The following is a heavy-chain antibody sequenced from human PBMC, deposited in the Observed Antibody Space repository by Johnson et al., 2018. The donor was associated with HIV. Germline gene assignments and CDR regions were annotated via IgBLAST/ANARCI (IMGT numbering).Heavy chain of an antibody. J-gene: IGHJ3*02. Sequence: VQLVESGGGLVQPGGSLRLSCAASGFTVSSNYMSWVRQAPGKGLEWVSAISGSGGNTYYADSVKGRFTISRDNSKNTLYLQMNSLRAEDTAVYFCAKDQASVGTGEYAFDIWGQGTMVTVSS. CDR2: ISGSGGNT. D-gene: IGHD7-27*01. CDR3: AKDQASVGTGEYAFDI. V-gene: IGHV3-23*04. CDR1: GFTVSSNY.